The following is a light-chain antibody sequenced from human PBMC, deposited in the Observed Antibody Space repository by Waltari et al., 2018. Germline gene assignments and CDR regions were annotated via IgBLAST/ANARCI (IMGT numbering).Light chain of an antibody. V-gene: IGKV4-1*01. Sequence: DIVMTQSPDSLAVSLGERATVNCTSSQSVLYNSNNKNYLAWYQQLPGQPPRLLLSWASTREPGVPDRFSGSGSGSDFILTITSVQAEDVAVYYCQQYYTTPPTFGGGTKVEIK. CDR3: QQYYTTPPT. CDR2: WAS. J-gene: IGKJ4*01. CDR1: QSVLYNSNNKNY.